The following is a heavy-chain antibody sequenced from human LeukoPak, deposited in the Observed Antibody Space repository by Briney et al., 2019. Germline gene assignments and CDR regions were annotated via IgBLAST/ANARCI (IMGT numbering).Heavy chain of an antibody. Sequence: GESLKISCKGSGYSFTSYWIGWVRQMPGKGLEWMGIIYPGDSDTRYSPSFQGQATISADKSISTAYLQWSSLKASDTAMYYCARGGAVAGPDDAFDIWGQGTMVTVSS. V-gene: IGHV5-51*01. J-gene: IGHJ3*02. CDR1: GYSFTSYW. D-gene: IGHD6-19*01. CDR2: IYPGDSDT. CDR3: ARGGAVAGPDDAFDI.